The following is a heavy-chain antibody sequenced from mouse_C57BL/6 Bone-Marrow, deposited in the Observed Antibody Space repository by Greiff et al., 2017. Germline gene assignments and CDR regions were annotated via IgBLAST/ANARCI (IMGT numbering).Heavy chain of an antibody. CDR3: SRGECYGISSCV. CDR2: IYPGDGDT. V-gene: IGHV1-82*01. CDR1: GYAFSSSW. J-gene: IGHJ1*03. D-gene: IGHD1-1*01. Sequence: VQLQQSGPELVKPGASVKISCKASGYAFSSSWMNWVKQRPGKGLEWIGRIYPGDGDTNYNGKFKGKATLTADKSSSTAYMQLSSLTSEDSAVYFGSRGECYGISSCVWGTGTTVTGAS.